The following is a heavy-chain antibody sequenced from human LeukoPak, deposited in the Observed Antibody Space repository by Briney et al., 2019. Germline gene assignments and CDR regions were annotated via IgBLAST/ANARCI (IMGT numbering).Heavy chain of an antibody. J-gene: IGHJ6*03. CDR1: GYTFTGYY. V-gene: IGHV1-2*06. Sequence: ASVKVSCKASGYTFTGYYMHWVRQAPGQGLAWMGRINPNSGGTNYAQKFQGRVTMTRDTSISTAYMELSRLRSDDTAVYYCARVVSAAAGNLYYYYYYMDVWGKGTTVTVSS. CDR2: INPNSGGT. CDR3: ARVVSAAAGNLYYYYYYMDV. D-gene: IGHD6-13*01.